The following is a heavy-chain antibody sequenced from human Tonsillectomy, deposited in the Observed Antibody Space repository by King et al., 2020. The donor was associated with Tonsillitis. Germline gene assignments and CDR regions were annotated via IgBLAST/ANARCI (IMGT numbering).Heavy chain of an antibody. D-gene: IGHD3-22*01. CDR3: AKDYYYDSSGYYPTDY. Sequence: VQLVESGGGLVQPGGSLRLSCAASGFTFSSYAMSWVRQAPGKGLEWVSVIYSGGSSTYYADSVKGRFTISRDNSKNTLYLQMNSLRAEDTAVYYCAKDYYYDSSGYYPTDYWGQGTLVTVSS. CDR2: IYSGGSST. J-gene: IGHJ4*02. CDR1: GFTFSSYA. V-gene: IGHV3-23*03.